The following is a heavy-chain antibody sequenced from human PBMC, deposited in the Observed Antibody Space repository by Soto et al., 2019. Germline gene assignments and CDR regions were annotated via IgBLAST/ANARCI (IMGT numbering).Heavy chain of an antibody. Sequence: SETLSLTCAVSSGSISSCNWWSWVRQPPGKGLEWIGEIYHSGSTNYNPSLKSRVTISVDKSKNQFSLKLSSVTAADTAVYYCARAHYDFWSGYHHYYMDVWGKGTTVTVSS. CDR2: IYHSGST. J-gene: IGHJ6*03. CDR1: SGSISSCNW. V-gene: IGHV4-4*02. D-gene: IGHD3-3*01. CDR3: ARAHYDFWSGYHHYYMDV.